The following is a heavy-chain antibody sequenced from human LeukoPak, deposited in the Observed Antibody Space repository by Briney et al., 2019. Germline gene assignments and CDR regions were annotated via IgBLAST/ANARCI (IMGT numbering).Heavy chain of an antibody. CDR1: GFPVTSNY. J-gene: IGHJ3*02. V-gene: IGHV3-53*01. CDR2: IYSGGNT. Sequence: PGGALRRSCAASGFPVTSNYMSWGPPAPGKGLEWVSIIYSGGNTYYAASVKGRFTNSRDISKNTLFLQMNSLRAEDPAVFYCARVVNRVAFDIWGLGTVVAVSS. CDR3: ARVVNRVAFDI. D-gene: IGHD2-21*01.